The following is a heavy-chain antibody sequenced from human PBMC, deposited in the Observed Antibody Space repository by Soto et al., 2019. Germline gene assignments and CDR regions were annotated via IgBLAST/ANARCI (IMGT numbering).Heavy chain of an antibody. CDR3: AAEYSSSSAVTDY. V-gene: IGHV1-3*01. CDR2: INAGNGNT. D-gene: IGHD6-6*01. J-gene: IGHJ4*02. Sequence: QVQLVQSGAEVKKPGASVKVSCKASGYTFTSYAMHWVRQAPGQRLEWMGWINAGNGNTKYSQKFQGRVTITRVTSASTAYMELSSLRSEDTAVYYCAAEYSSSSAVTDYWGQGTLVTVSS. CDR1: GYTFTSYA.